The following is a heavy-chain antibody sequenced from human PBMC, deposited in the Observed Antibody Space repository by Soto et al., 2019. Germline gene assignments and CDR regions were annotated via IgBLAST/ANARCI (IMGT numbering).Heavy chain of an antibody. CDR1: GLAFSNYA. D-gene: IGHD3-16*01. J-gene: IGHJ4*02. Sequence: HPGGSLRLSCAASGLAFSNYAMTWVRQAPGKGLEWVSIITASGYSAYYGGAVKGRFTTSRDNSRSTLYLQMNGLRADDTAVYYCAKGDLLWDPFDFWGQGTLVTVS. CDR3: AKGDLLWDPFDF. CDR2: ITASGYSA. V-gene: IGHV3-23*01.